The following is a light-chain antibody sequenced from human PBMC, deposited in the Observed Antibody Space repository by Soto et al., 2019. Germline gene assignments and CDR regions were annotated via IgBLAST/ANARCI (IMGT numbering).Light chain of an antibody. Sequence: DIQMTQSPSSLSASVGDRVTITCRASENIKTFLHWYQKKPGKAPKLLVYGASSLHSGVPSRFSGSGSGTDFTLTIRGLQPEDFASYYCQQSFSNVLTFGGGTKVEIK. CDR3: QQSFSNVLT. J-gene: IGKJ4*01. V-gene: IGKV1-39*01. CDR1: ENIKTF. CDR2: GAS.